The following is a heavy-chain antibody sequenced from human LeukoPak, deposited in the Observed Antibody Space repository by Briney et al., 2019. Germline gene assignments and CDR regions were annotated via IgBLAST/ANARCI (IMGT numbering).Heavy chain of an antibody. CDR3: SDFDV. CDR1: GFTFSTYA. V-gene: IGHV3-7*01. CDR2: INQDGTEA. Sequence: GGSLRLSCAASGFTFSTYAVNWVRQAPGKGLEWVANINQDGTEANYVASVKGRFIISRDNAKSSLFLQMNSLRVEDTAVYYCSDFDVWGPGTLVTVSS. J-gene: IGHJ4*02.